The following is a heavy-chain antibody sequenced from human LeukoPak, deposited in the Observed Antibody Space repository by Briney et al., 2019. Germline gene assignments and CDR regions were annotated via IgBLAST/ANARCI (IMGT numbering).Heavy chain of an antibody. V-gene: IGHV1-69*05. D-gene: IGHD3-10*01. CDR3: ASDINGGGVLAFDI. J-gene: IGHJ3*02. CDR2: INPIFGTA. Sequence: ASVKVSCKASGGTFSSYAISWVRQAPGQGLEWMGGINPIFGTANYAQKFQGRVTITTDESTSTAYMELSSLRSEDTAVYYCASDINGGGVLAFDIWGQGTMVTVSS. CDR1: GGTFSSYA.